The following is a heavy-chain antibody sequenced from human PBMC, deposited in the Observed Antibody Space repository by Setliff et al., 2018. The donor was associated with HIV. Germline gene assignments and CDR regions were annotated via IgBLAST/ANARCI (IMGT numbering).Heavy chain of an antibody. D-gene: IGHD3-10*01. CDR1: GGSVSSGGYY. CDR2: IYYSGKN. V-gene: IGHV4-31*03. Sequence: LSLTCTISGGSVSSGGYYWSWIRQHPGKGLEWIGYIYYSGKNYYNPSLKSRVTISLDRSKNQFSLKLTSVTAADTAVYYCARVGITMVRGVMAARFDPWGQGTLVTVSS. J-gene: IGHJ5*02. CDR3: ARVGITMVRGVMAARFDP.